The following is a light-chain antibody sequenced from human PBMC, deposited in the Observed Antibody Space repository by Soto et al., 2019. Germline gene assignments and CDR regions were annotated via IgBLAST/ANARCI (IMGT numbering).Light chain of an antibody. V-gene: IGKV1-39*01. CDR2: AAS. J-gene: IGKJ3*01. CDR3: QQSYTTPCA. CDR1: QGIRND. Sequence: IQGTRSLSYLSASVGEGVTINCGASQGIRNDLGWYQQKPGKAPDLLIYAASSLQSGVPSRFSGSGSATDFTLTISNPQPEDFATYFCQQSYTTPCAFGPGTKVDIK.